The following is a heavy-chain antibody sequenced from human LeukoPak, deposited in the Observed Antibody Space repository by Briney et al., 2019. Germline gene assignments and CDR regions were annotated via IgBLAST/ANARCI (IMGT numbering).Heavy chain of an antibody. D-gene: IGHD6-13*01. Sequence: ASVKVSCKASGYTFTAYYMHWVRQAPGQGLEWMGRINPNSGDTNYAQNFQGRVTMTRDTSINTAYMELTRLTSDDTAVFYCASGAAAGSYYYYMDVWGKGTTVTVSS. CDR1: GYTFTAYY. J-gene: IGHJ6*03. CDR2: INPNSGDT. V-gene: IGHV1-2*06. CDR3: ASGAAAGSYYYYMDV.